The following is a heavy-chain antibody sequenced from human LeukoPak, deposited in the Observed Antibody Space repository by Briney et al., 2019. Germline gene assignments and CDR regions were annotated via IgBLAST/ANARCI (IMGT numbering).Heavy chain of an antibody. J-gene: IGHJ4*02. V-gene: IGHV3-7*01. CDR2: IRQDGSDK. Sequence: GGSLRLSCVASGFALRSHYMSWVRQAPGKGLEWVANIRQDGSDKYFVDSVRGRFTISRDNAKNSLYLQMNSLRAEDTAVYYCARDTRKKVFDYWGQGTLVTVSS. CDR1: GFALRSHY. CDR3: ARDTRKKVFDY.